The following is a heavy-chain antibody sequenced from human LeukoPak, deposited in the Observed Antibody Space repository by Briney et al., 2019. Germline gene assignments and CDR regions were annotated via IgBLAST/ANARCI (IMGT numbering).Heavy chain of an antibody. CDR2: IRSNGDNI. Sequence: GGSLRLSCAASGFTFDDYGMSWVRQAPGKGLEWVSAIRSNGDNIYYADSVKGRFTISRDNSKNTLYLQINSLRAEDTALYFCASVVRPGYFFYYGLGVWGRGATVTVSS. J-gene: IGHJ6*02. V-gene: IGHV3-23*01. CDR3: ASVVRPGYFFYYGLGV. CDR1: GFTFDDYG.